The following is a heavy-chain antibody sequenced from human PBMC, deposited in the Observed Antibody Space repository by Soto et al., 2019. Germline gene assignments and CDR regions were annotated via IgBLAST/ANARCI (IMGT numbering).Heavy chain of an antibody. V-gene: IGHV3-30-3*01. CDR2: ISYDGSNK. CDR1: GFTFSSYA. J-gene: IGHJ2*01. CDR3: ARPLWTDDYNWGYFDL. Sequence: QVQLVESGGGVVQPGRSLRLSCAASGFTFSSYAMHWVRQAPGKGLEWVAVISYDGSNKYYADSVKGRFTISRDNSKNTLYLQRNSLRAEDTSVYYCARPLWTDDYNWGYFDLWGRGTLVTVSS. D-gene: IGHD4-4*01.